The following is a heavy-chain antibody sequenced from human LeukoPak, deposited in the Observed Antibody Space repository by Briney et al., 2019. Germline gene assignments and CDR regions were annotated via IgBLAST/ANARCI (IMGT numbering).Heavy chain of an antibody. Sequence: SVRVSSKASGLTFISFAITWVRQAPGQGLEWLGRIIPILNMSNYVQKFQCRVAFAADKSTNTAYMELSSLRSEDTAMYYCARPHYYGSGSYSPGWFDPWGQGTLVTVSS. J-gene: IGHJ5*02. D-gene: IGHD3-10*01. CDR1: GLTFISFA. CDR3: ARPHYYGSGSYSPGWFDP. CDR2: IIPILNMS. V-gene: IGHV1-69*04.